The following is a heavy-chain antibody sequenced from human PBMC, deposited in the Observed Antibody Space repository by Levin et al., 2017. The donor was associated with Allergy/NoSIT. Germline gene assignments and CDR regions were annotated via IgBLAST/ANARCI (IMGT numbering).Heavy chain of an antibody. D-gene: IGHD5-18*01. Sequence: GGSLRLSCAASGITFSSYWMTWVRQAPGKGLEWVAHMNQDGAKRYYVDSVKGRFTISRDNAKTSLFLQMNSLRAEDTAVYYCATVSYYKFDYWGQGTLVTVSS. V-gene: IGHV3-7*01. J-gene: IGHJ4*02. CDR2: MNQDGAKR. CDR3: ATVSYYKFDY. CDR1: GITFSSYW.